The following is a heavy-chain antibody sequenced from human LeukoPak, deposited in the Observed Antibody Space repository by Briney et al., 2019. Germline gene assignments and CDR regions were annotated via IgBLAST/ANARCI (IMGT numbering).Heavy chain of an antibody. D-gene: IGHD2-2*02. CDR2: IKQDGSEK. V-gene: IGHV3-7*01. CDR1: GFTFSSYW. J-gene: IGHJ6*04. CDR3: ARENVVVPAAIHLYYYGMDV. Sequence: GGSLRLSCAASGFTFSSYWMSWVRQAPGKGLEWVANIKQDGSEKYYVDSVKGRFTISRDNAKNSLYLQMNSLRAEDTAVYYCARENVVVPAAIHLYYYGMDVWGQRDHGHRLL.